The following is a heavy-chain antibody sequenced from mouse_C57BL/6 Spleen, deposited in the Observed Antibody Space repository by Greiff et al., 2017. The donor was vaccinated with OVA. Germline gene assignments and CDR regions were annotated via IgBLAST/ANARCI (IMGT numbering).Heavy chain of an antibody. V-gene: IGHV2-2*01. D-gene: IGHD3-2*02. CDR1: GFSLTSYG. J-gene: IGHJ1*03. CDR3: ARTLLSLVFDV. CDR2: IWSGGST. Sequence: VQLQQSGPGLVQPSQCLSITCTVSGFSLTSYGVHWVRQSPGQGLEWLGAIWSGGSTDSNAAFISRLSISKDNTKSQVFFKMNSLQADDTAIYYCARTLLSLVFDVWGTGTTVTVSS.